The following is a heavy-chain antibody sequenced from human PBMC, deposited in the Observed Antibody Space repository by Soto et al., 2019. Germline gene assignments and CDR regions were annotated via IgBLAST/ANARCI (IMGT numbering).Heavy chain of an antibody. CDR1: GVTFSKYA. CDR3: SKGDYGGNSPYWHFDL. D-gene: IGHD4-17*01. J-gene: IGHJ2*01. Sequence: EVQLLESGGALVQPGGSLRLSCAVSGVTFSKYAMSWVRQPPGKGPEWVASITGSGGLTYYADSVKGRFTISRDNSKXXLFLQMNRLSDEDTATYYCSKGDYGGNSPYWHFDLWGRGTLVIVSS. V-gene: IGHV3-23*01. CDR2: ITGSGGLT.